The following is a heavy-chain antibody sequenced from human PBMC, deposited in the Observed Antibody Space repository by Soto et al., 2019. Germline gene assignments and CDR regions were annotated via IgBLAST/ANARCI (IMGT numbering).Heavy chain of an antibody. J-gene: IGHJ4*02. CDR3: TRAEPGDFWSNSEYYFDY. D-gene: IGHD3-3*01. V-gene: IGHV1-18*01. CDR1: GYTFTSYG. Sequence: ASVKVSCKASGYTFTSYGISWVRQAPGQGLEWMGWISAYNGNTNYAQKLQGRVALTTNTSTNTAYMELGSLISDDTAVYYCTRAEPGDFWSNSEYYFDYWGQGTLVTSPQ. CDR2: ISAYNGNT.